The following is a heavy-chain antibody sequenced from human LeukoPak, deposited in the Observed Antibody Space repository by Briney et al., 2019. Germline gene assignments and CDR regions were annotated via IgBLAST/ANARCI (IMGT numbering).Heavy chain of an antibody. D-gene: IGHD3-22*01. CDR2: IYSGGST. CDR1: GFTVSSNY. J-gene: IGHJ4*02. Sequence: GGSLRLSCAASGFTVSSNYMSWVRQAPGKGLEWVSVIYSGGSTYYADSVKGRFTISRDNSKNTLYLQMNSLRAEDTAVYYCARSPGDYYDSSGYSFFDYWGQGTLVTVSS. CDR3: ARSPGDYYDSSGYSFFDY. V-gene: IGHV3-53*01.